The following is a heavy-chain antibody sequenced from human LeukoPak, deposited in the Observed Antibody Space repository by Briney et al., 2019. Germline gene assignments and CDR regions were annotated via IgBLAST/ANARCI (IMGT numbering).Heavy chain of an antibody. CDR3: ARRGYSSSWFDP. D-gene: IGHD6-13*01. J-gene: IGHJ5*02. CDR1: RYTFTSYD. CDR2: INAGNGNT. Sequence: GASVKVSCKASRYTFTSYDINWVRQATGQRLEWMGWINAGNGNTKYSQEFQGRVTITRDTSASTAYMELSSLRSEDMAVYYCARRGYSSSWFDPWGQGTLVTVSS. V-gene: IGHV1-3*03.